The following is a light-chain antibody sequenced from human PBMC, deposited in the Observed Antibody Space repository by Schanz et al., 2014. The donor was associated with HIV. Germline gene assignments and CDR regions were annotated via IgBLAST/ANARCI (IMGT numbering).Light chain of an antibody. CDR2: DAS. CDR1: QGIRNA. V-gene: IGKV1-17*01. J-gene: IGKJ4*01. CDR3: LQHNNYPPLT. Sequence: DIQMTQSLSSLSASVGDRVTITCRASQGIRNALGWYQQKPGKAPKRLIYDASSLQSGVPSRFSGSGSGTEFTLTISSLQPEDFATYYCLQHNNYPPLTFGGGTKVEIK.